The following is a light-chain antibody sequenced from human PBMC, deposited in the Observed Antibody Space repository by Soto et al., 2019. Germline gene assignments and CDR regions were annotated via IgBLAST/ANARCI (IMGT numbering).Light chain of an antibody. CDR2: NTN. Sequence: QAVVTQQPSFSVSPGGTVTLSCGLTSGSVSTRNYPSWYQQIPGQAPRTLIYNTNTRSSGVPDRFSGSILGNKAALTITGAQAEDESDYYYVQYVGSGIHWVFGGGTKLTVL. V-gene: IGLV8-61*01. CDR3: VQYVGSGIHWV. J-gene: IGLJ3*02. CDR1: SGSVSTRNY.